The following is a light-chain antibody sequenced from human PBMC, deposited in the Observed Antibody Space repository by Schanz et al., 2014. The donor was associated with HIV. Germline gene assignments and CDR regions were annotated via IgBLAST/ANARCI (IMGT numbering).Light chain of an antibody. Sequence: DIQMTQSPSTLSASVGDRVSISCRASQSISNWLAWYQQKPGKAPDLLIYEASILETGVPSRFSGSGSGTEFTLTISSLQPDDFATYYCQQYNTYSRTFGPGTKVEVK. CDR1: QSISNW. CDR3: QQYNTYSRT. J-gene: IGKJ1*01. CDR2: EAS. V-gene: IGKV1-5*01.